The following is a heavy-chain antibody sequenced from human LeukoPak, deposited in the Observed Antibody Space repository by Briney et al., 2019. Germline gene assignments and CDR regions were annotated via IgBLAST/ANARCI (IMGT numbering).Heavy chain of an antibody. CDR1: GGSISSSSYS. CDR3: ARLRFDFWSGYTHPYFDY. Sequence: SKTLSLTCTVSGGSISSSSYSWDWIRQPPGKGLEWIGSIYYSGTTYYNPSLKSRVTISVDTSKIQFSLKLSSVAATDTAVYFCARLRFDFWSGYTHPYFDYWGQGTLVTVSS. J-gene: IGHJ4*02. D-gene: IGHD3-3*01. CDR2: IYYSGTT. V-gene: IGHV4-39*01.